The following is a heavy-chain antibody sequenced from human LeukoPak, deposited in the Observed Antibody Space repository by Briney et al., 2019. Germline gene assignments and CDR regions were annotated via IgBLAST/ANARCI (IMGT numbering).Heavy chain of an antibody. CDR2: TSGSGGST. J-gene: IGHJ4*02. V-gene: IGHV3-23*01. D-gene: IGHD3-22*01. CDR1: GFTFSSYA. CDR3: AKVHGKDYYDSSGYPDY. Sequence: PGGSLRLSCAASGFTFSSYAMSWVRQAPGKGLEWVSATSGSGGSTYYADSVKGRFTISRDNSKNTLYLQMNSLRAEDTAVYYCAKVHGKDYYDSSGYPDYWGQGTLVTVSS.